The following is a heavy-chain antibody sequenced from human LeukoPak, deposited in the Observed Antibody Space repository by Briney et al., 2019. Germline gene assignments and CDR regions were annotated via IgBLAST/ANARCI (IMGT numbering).Heavy chain of an antibody. D-gene: IGHD5-18*01. CDR3: ARGGGGYSYDWFDP. J-gene: IGHJ5*02. V-gene: IGHV1-2*06. CDR2: INPNSGGT. Sequence: ASVKVSCKASGYSFTGYYMHWVRQAPGQGLEWMGQINPNSGGTNYAQKFQGRVTMTRDTSISTAYMELSRLRSDDTAVYYCARGGGGYSYDWFDPWGQGTLVTVSS. CDR1: GYSFTGYY.